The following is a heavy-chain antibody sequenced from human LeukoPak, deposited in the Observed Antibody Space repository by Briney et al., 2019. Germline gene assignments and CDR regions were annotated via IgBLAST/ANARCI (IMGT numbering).Heavy chain of an antibody. J-gene: IGHJ4*02. Sequence: AGGSLRLSCAVSGITLSNYGMSWVRQAPGKGLEWVAGISGSGGGTNYADAVKGRFTISRDNRKNTLHLQMNSLRAEDTAVYFCEKRGVVIRVILVGFHKEAYYFDSWGQGALVIVSS. CDR2: ISGSGGGT. CDR3: EKRGVVIRVILVGFHKEAYYFDS. V-gene: IGHV3-23*01. CDR1: GITLSNYG. D-gene: IGHD3-22*01.